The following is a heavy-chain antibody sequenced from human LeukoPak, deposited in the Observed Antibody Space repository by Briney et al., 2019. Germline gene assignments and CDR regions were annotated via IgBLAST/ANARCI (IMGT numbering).Heavy chain of an antibody. CDR3: AKDCSSTSCNPTPTD. J-gene: IGHJ4*02. CDR1: GFTFSSYG. V-gene: IGHV3-30*18. D-gene: IGHD2-2*01. Sequence: GGSLRLSCAASGFTFSSYGMHWVRQAPGKGLEWVAVISYDGGNKYYADSVKGRFTISRDNSENTLYLQMNSLRAEDTAVYYCAKDCSSTSCNPTPTDWGQGTLVTVSS. CDR2: ISYDGGNK.